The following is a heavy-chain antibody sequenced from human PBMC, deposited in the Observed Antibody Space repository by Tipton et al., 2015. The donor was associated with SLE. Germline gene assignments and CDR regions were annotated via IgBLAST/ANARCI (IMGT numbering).Heavy chain of an antibody. Sequence: GLVKPSETLSLTCTVSGGSISSYYWSWIRQPAGKGLEWIGRIYTSGSTHYNPSLKSRVTMSVDTSKNQFSLKLSSVTAADTAVYYCAREGDSSSRGGFDYWGQGTLVTVSS. CDR3: AREGDSSSRGGFDY. J-gene: IGHJ4*02. V-gene: IGHV4-4*07. D-gene: IGHD6-13*01. CDR1: GGSISSYY. CDR2: IYTSGST.